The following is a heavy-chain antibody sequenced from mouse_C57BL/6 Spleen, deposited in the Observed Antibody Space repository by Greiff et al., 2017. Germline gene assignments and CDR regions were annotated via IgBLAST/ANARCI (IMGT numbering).Heavy chain of an antibody. CDR3: AREGILRSLAY. V-gene: IGHV5-17*01. CDR1: GFTFSDYG. CDR2: ISSGSSTI. D-gene: IGHD1-1*01. Sequence: EVKLVESGGGLVKPGGSLKLSCAASGFTFSDYGMHWVRQAPEKGLEWVAYISSGSSTIYYADTVKGRFTISRDNAKNTLFLQMTSLRSEDTAMYYCAREGILRSLAYWGQGTLVTVSA. J-gene: IGHJ3*01.